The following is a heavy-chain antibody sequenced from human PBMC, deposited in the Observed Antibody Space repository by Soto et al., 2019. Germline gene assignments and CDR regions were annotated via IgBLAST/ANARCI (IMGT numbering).Heavy chain of an antibody. Sequence: PSETLSLTCTVSGGSISSGGYYWGWIRQHPGKGRDWFGYIYYRGSTHYNPSLKSRVTLSLDTSNNPYSMKLSTVTAADTDVYSCASGYYYDSAGTFDIWGQGTMVTVS. D-gene: IGHD3-22*01. CDR3: ASGYYYDSAGTFDI. CDR2: IYYRGST. CDR1: GGSISSGGYY. J-gene: IGHJ3*02. V-gene: IGHV4-31*03.